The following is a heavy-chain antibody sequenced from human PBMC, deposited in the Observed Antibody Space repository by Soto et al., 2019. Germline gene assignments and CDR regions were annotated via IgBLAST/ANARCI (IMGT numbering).Heavy chain of an antibody. D-gene: IGHD3-10*01. Sequence: EVQLVESGGGLVQPGRSLRLSCAASGFTFADYAMHWVRQDPGKGLEGVSLITWNSGRIGYADSVKGRFTISRDNAKISLYLQMNSLRAEDTASYYCARVIGVEFGDPRLIGGFDYWGRGTLVTVSS. CDR2: ITWNSGRI. V-gene: IGHV3-9*01. CDR1: GFTFADYA. J-gene: IGHJ4*02. CDR3: ARVIGVEFGDPRLIGGFDY.